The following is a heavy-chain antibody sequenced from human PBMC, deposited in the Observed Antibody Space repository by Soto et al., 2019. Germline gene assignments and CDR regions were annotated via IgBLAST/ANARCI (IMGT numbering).Heavy chain of an antibody. CDR2: ISSSSSYI. Sequence: QGSCLRVSCAASGFTFSSYSMTWVRQGPGKGLEWVSSISSSSSYIYYADSVKGRYTISRDNAKNSLYMQMKSLRAEDTAVYYCARELEPEEDGMDAGGQGTTVTVS. V-gene: IGHV3-21*01. CDR3: ARELEPEEDGMDA. CDR1: GFTFSSYS. J-gene: IGHJ6*02. D-gene: IGHD1-1*01.